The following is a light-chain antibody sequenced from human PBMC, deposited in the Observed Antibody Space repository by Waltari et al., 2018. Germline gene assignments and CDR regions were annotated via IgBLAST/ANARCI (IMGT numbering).Light chain of an antibody. V-gene: IGKV4-1*01. CDR1: QSVLYSSNNKNY. J-gene: IGKJ4*01. CDR2: WAS. CDR3: QQYYSILLT. Sequence: DIVMTQSPDSLAVSLGARATINCKSSQSVLYSSNNKNYLAWYQQKPGQPPKLLIYWASTRESGVPDRFSGSGSGTDFTLTISSLQAEDVAVYYCQQYYSILLTFGGGTKVEIK.